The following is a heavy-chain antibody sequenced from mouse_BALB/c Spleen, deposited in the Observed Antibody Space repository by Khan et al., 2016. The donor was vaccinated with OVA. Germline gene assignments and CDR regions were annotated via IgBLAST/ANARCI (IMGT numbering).Heavy chain of an antibody. CDR3: ARSGTISTVVITDFDY. V-gene: IGHV3-2*02. CDR2: IKYSGST. CDR1: GYSITSDYA. J-gene: IGHJ2*01. Sequence: EVQLQESGPGLVKPSQSLSLTCTVTGYSITSDYAWNWIRQFPGNKLEGRGYIKYSGSTSYNPSRKSRFSITRNTSKNQFLLQLSSVNTEDTATYSVARSGTISTVVITDFDYWGQGTTLTVSS. D-gene: IGHD1-1*01.